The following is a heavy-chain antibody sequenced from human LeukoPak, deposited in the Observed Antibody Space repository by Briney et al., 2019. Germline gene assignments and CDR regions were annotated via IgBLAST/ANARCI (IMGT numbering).Heavy chain of an antibody. CDR2: IKSNADGATT. J-gene: IGHJ4*02. D-gene: IGHD3-10*01. CDR1: GFTVSSNY. Sequence: PGGSLRLSCAASGFTVSSNYMNWVRQAPGKGLQWVGRIKSNADGATTDYIAPVKGRFFISRDDSKNMLYLQMSSLQIEDTAMYHCTSHYGSGGFWGQGTLVTVSS. CDR3: TSHYGSGGF. V-gene: IGHV3-15*07.